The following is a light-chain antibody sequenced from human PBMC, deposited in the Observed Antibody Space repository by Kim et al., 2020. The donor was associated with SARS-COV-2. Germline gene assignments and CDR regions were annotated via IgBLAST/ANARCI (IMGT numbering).Light chain of an antibody. V-gene: IGLV3-19*01. Sequence: SSELTQDPAVSVALGQTVRITCQGDSRRSYYASWYQQKPGQAPVLVIYGKNNWPSGIPDRFSGSSSGNTASLTITGAHEEDEADYYCNSRDSSGNHLEFG. CDR1: SRRSYY. J-gene: IGLJ3*02. CDR2: GKN. CDR3: NSRDSSGNHLE.